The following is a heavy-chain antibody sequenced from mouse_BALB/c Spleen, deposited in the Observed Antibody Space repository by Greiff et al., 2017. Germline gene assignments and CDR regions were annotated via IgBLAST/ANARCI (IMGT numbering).Heavy chain of an antibody. CDR1: GFTFSSYG. CDR3: ARDRYGNYGAMDY. Sequence: EVQLVESGGGLVQPGGSLKLSCAASGFTFSSYGMSWVRQTPDKRLELVATINSNGGSTYYPDSVKGRFTISRDNAKNTLYLQMSSLKSEDTAMYDCARDRYGNYGAMDYWGQGTSVTVSS. D-gene: IGHD2-10*02. J-gene: IGHJ4*01. V-gene: IGHV5-6-3*01. CDR2: INSNGGST.